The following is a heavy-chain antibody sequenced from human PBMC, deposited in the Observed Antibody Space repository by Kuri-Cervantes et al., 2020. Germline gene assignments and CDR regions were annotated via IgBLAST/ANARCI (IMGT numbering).Heavy chain of an antibody. D-gene: IGHD2-15*01. CDR1: GGSISSSSYY. J-gene: IGHJ4*02. CDR3: ARVGSQRASHFDY. Sequence: ESLKISCTVSGGSISSSSYYWGWIRQPPGKGLEWIGSIYYSGSTYYNPSLKSRVTISVDTSKNQFSLKLSSVTAADTAVYYCARVGSQRASHFDYWGQGTLVTVSS. CDR2: IYYSGST. V-gene: IGHV4-39*01.